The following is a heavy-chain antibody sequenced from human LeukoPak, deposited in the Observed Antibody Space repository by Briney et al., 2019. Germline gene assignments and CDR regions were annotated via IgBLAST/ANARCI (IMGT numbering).Heavy chain of an antibody. Sequence: ETLSLTCAVYGGSFSGYYWSWIRQPPGKGLEWVSVFHTGGMTYYADSVKGRFTISRDNSKNTLHLQMNSLRAEDTAVYYCAREKGESAENYFDYWGQGTLVTVSS. D-gene: IGHD3-16*01. CDR1: GGSFSGYY. CDR3: AREKGESAENYFDY. J-gene: IGHJ4*02. V-gene: IGHV3-53*01. CDR2: FHTGGMT.